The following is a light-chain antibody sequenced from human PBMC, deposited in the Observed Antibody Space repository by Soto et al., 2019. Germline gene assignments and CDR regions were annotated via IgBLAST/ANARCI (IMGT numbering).Light chain of an antibody. J-gene: IGKJ1*01. CDR2: GAS. Sequence: EIVLTQSPGTLSLSPGERATLSCRASQSVSSSYLAWYQQKPGQAPRLLIYGASSRATGIPDRFSGSGSGTDFTLTISRLEPEDFAVHYCQQYGSSLTWTFGQGTKVGIK. V-gene: IGKV3-20*01. CDR1: QSVSSSY. CDR3: QQYGSSLTWT.